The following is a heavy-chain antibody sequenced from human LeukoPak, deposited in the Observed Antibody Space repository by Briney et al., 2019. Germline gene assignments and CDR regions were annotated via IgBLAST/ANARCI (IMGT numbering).Heavy chain of an antibody. CDR2: IDPSDSYT. CDR1: GYSFTSYW. V-gene: IGHV5-10-1*01. J-gene: IGHJ5*02. Sequence: KPGESLRISCKGSGYSFTSYWISWVRQMPGKGLEWMGRIDPSDSYTNYSPSFQGHVTISADKSISTAYPQWSSLKASDTAMYYCARRERYSSSSGIVDPWGQGTLVTVSS. CDR3: ARRERYSSSSGIVDP. D-gene: IGHD6-13*01.